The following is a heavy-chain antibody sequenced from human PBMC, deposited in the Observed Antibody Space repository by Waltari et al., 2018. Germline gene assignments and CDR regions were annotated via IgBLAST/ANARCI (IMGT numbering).Heavy chain of an antibody. CDR1: GYSISSGYY. V-gene: IGHV4-38-2*01. CDR2: NYHRGST. D-gene: IGHD6-13*01. J-gene: IGHJ4*02. CDR3: ARQEGGVAAAGKIYY. Sequence: QVQLQESGPGLVKPSETLSLTCAVSGYSISSGYYWGWIRQPPGKGLEWIGSNYHRGSTYYNPNLKSRVTISEDTAKNQFSLKLSSVTDADTAVYYCARQEGGVAAAGKIYYWGQGTLVTVSS.